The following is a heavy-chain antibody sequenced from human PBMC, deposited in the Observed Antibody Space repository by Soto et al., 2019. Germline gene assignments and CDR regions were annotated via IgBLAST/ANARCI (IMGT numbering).Heavy chain of an antibody. V-gene: IGHV1-69*13. Sequence: ASVKVSCKASGGNLTSYAISWVRQAPGQGLEFMGGIVPLFGTTNYAHKFRGRVTITADESTSTVYMEVSSLRSEDTAVYYCAKASGRSWYNWFDPWGQGTLVTVSS. J-gene: IGHJ5*02. CDR1: GGNLTSYA. D-gene: IGHD6-13*01. CDR3: AKASGRSWYNWFDP. CDR2: IVPLFGTT.